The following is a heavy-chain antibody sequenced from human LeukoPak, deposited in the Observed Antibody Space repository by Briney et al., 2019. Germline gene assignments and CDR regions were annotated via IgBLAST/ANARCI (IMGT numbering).Heavy chain of an antibody. V-gene: IGHV1-8*01. D-gene: IGHD2-15*01. CDR2: MNPNSGNT. CDR1: GYTFTSYD. CDR3: ATGVAVVASTDS. J-gene: IGHJ5*01. Sequence: ASVKVSCKASGYTFTSYDINWVRRAPGQGLEWMGWMNPNSGNTGYAQKFQGRVTMIRNTAMSTAYMELSSLRFEDTAVYYCATGVAVVASTDSWGQGTLVTVSS.